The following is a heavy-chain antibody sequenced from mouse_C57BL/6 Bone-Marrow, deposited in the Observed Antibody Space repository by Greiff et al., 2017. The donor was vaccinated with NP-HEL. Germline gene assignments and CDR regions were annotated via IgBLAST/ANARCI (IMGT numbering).Heavy chain of an antibody. J-gene: IGHJ2*01. CDR2: ISYDGSN. CDR3: ARGYYGSSSDY. D-gene: IGHD1-1*01. Sequence: VQLKESGPGLVKPSQSLSLTCSVTGYSITSGYYWNWIRQFPGNKLEWMGYISYDGSNNYNPSLKNRISITRDTSKNQFFLKLNSVTTEDTATYYCARGYYGSSSDYWGQGTTLTVSS. V-gene: IGHV3-6*01. CDR1: GYSITSGYY.